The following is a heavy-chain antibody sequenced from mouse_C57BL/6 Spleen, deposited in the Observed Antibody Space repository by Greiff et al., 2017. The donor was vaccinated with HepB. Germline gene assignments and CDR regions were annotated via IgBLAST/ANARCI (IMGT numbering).Heavy chain of an antibody. Sequence: ESGPGLVKPSQSLSLTCSVTGYSITSGYYWNWIRQFPGNKLEWMGYISYDGSNNYNPSLKNRISITRDTSKNQFFLKLNSVTTEDTATYYCARWLLRDGRGRDDAMDYWGQGTSVTVSS. V-gene: IGHV3-6*01. CDR2: ISYDGSN. J-gene: IGHJ4*01. CDR3: ARWLLRDGRGRDDAMDY. D-gene: IGHD2-3*01. CDR1: GYSITSGYY.